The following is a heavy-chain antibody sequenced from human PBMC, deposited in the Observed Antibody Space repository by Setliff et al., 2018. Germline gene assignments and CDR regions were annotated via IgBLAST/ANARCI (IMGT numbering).Heavy chain of an antibody. CDR2: IYSGDRNT. D-gene: IGHD4-17*01. CDR3: ARDPNGDYVGAFDP. CDR1: GFTSSTYA. V-gene: IGHV3-23*03. Sequence: PGGSLRLSCAASGFTSSTYAMSWVRQAPGKGLEWVSTIYSGDRNTFYTDSVKGRFTIFRDGSKNTLFLHMTSLRAEDTAVYYCARDPNGDYVGAFDPWGQGIVVTVSS. J-gene: IGHJ5*02.